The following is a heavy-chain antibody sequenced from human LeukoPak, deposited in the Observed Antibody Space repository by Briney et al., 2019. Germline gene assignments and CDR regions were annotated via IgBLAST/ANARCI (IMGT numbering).Heavy chain of an antibody. CDR1: GGTFSSYA. D-gene: IGHD5-24*01. V-gene: IGHV1-69*04. CDR2: IIPILGIA. CDR3: ARDREDGYNTDY. J-gene: IGHJ4*02. Sequence: ASVKVSCKASGGTFSSYAISWVRQAPGQGLEWMGRIIPILGIANYAQKFQGRVMITADKSTSTAYMELSSLRSEDTAVYYCARDREDGYNTDYWGQGTLVTVSS.